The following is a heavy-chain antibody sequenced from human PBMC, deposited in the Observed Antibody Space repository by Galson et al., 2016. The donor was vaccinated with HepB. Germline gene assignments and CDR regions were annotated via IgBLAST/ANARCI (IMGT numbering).Heavy chain of an antibody. CDR1: GGSISSGIYY. Sequence: TLSLTCTVSGGSISSGIYYWSWFRQPPGKGLEWIGYIFYSGSTNYNPSLKSRASISVDTPNNQFSLKLSSLTAADTAVYYCARGPTVTTDYWGQGTLVTVSS. J-gene: IGHJ4*02. D-gene: IGHD4-17*01. CDR2: IFYSGST. CDR3: ARGPTVTTDY. V-gene: IGHV4-30-4*01.